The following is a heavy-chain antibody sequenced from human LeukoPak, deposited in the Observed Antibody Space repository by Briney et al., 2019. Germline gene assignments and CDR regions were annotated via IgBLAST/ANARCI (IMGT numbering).Heavy chain of an antibody. D-gene: IGHD3-22*01. CDR2: ISAYNGNT. Sequence: GASVKVSCKASGYTFTSYGISWVRQAPGQGLEWIGWISAYNGNTNYAQKLQGRVTMTTDTSTSTAYMELRSLRSDDTAVYYCARTEYYYDSSGYYLLDYWGQGTLVTVSS. CDR3: ARTEYYYDSSGYYLLDY. J-gene: IGHJ4*02. CDR1: GYTFTSYG. V-gene: IGHV1-18*01.